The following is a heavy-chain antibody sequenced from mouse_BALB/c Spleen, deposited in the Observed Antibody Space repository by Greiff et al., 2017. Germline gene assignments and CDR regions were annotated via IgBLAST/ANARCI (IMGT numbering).Heavy chain of an antibody. D-gene: IGHD1-1*01. CDR3: TIGYYGRGAMDY. Sequence: VQLQQSGTVLARPGASVKMSCKASGYTFTSYWMHCVKQRPGQGLEWIGAIYPGNSDTSYNQKFKGKAKLTAVTSTSTAYMELSSLTNEDSAVYYCTIGYYGRGAMDYWGQGTSVTVSS. CDR2: IYPGNSDT. V-gene: IGHV1-5*01. CDR1: GYTFTSYW. J-gene: IGHJ4*01.